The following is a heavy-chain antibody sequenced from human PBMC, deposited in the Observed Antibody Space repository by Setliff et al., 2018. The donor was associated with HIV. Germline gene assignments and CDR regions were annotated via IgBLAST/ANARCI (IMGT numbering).Heavy chain of an antibody. J-gene: IGHJ6*02. CDR1: GYTFSTYD. Sequence: GASVKVSCKASGYTFSTYDFNWVRQAAGQGLEWRGWMRTKNNGSGFAQKFQARLTMTWDTSTNTAYMELRSLTSDDTAVYYCARGRYNSRIDVWGQGTTVTVSS. V-gene: IGHV1-8*01. CDR3: ARGRYNSRIDV. CDR2: MRTKNNGS. D-gene: IGHD5-18*01.